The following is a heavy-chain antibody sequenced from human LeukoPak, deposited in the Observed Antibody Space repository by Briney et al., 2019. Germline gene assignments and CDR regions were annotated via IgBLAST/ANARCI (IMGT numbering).Heavy chain of an antibody. CDR1: GFTFSSYG. Sequence: GGSLRLSCAASGFTFSSYGMHWVRQAPGTGLESVAVIRYDGSNKYYADSVKGRFTISRDNSKNTLYLQMNSLRAEDTAVDYCAKVGIQANPQRAFDYWGHGTLVTVSS. D-gene: IGHD6-25*01. CDR3: AKVGIQANPQRAFDY. J-gene: IGHJ4*01. V-gene: IGHV3-30*02. CDR2: IRYDGSNK.